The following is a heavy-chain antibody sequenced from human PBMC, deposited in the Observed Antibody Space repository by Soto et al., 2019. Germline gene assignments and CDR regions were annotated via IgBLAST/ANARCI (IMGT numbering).Heavy chain of an antibody. Sequence: SETLSLTCTVSGGSISSSSYYWGWIRQPPGKGLEWIGSIYYSGSTYYNPSLESRVTISVDTSKNQFSLKLSSVTAADTAVYYCARDGYKSNWFDPWGQGTLVTVSS. CDR3: ARDGYKSNWFDP. J-gene: IGHJ5*02. D-gene: IGHD5-12*01. CDR1: GGSISSSSYY. CDR2: IYYSGST. V-gene: IGHV4-39*02.